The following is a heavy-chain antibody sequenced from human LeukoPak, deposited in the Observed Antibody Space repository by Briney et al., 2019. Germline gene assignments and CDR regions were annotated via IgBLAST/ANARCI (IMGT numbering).Heavy chain of an antibody. D-gene: IGHD1-26*01. CDR1: GFTFSSYA. J-gene: IGHJ4*02. CDR3: AKDRRSGSYLIFDY. CDR2: ISGSGGDT. Sequence: PGGSLRLSCAAFGFTFSSYAMGWVRQAPGKGLEWVSAISGSGGDTYYADSVKGRFTISRDNSKNTLYLQMNSLRAEDTAVYYCAKDRRSGSYLIFDYWGQGTLVTVSS. V-gene: IGHV3-23*01.